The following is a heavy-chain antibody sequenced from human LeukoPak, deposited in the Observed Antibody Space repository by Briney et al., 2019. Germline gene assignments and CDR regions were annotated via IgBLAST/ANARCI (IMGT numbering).Heavy chain of an antibody. D-gene: IGHD1-26*01. CDR2: MSNSGENT. J-gene: IGHJ4*02. CDR1: GFTFSSYS. CDR3: ARFYANEWELPH. V-gene: IGHV3-30*03. Sequence: GGSLRLSCAASGFTFSSYSMQWVRQTPGKGLEWVGIMSNSGENTFYGEAVKGRLTISRDISKNTLYVQMNSLRAEDTAVYYCARFYANEWELPHWGQGTLVTVSS.